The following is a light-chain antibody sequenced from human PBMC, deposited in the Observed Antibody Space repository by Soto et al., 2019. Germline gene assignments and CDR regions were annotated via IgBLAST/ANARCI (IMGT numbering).Light chain of an antibody. CDR2: DAS. Sequence: EIVLTQSPGTLSLSPGERATLSCRASQSVSISLAWYQQKPGQAPRLLIYDASNRATGVPARFSGGGSGTDFTLTISRLEPEDFAVYYCQQFSSYPLTFGGGTKVDIK. V-gene: IGKV3-20*01. J-gene: IGKJ4*01. CDR1: QSVSIS. CDR3: QQFSSYPLT.